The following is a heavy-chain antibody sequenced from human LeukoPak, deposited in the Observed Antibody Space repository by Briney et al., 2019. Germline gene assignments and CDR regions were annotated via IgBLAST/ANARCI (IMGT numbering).Heavy chain of an antibody. CDR1: GFTFDDYA. J-gene: IGHJ4*02. Sequence: GGSLRLSCAASGFTFDDYAMHWVRQAPGKGLEWVSGISWNSGSIGYADSVKGRFTISRDNAKNSLYLQMNSLRAEDTALYYCAKASAVAAPGDYWGQGTLVTVSS. D-gene: IGHD6-19*01. CDR2: ISWNSGSI. V-gene: IGHV3-9*01. CDR3: AKASAVAAPGDY.